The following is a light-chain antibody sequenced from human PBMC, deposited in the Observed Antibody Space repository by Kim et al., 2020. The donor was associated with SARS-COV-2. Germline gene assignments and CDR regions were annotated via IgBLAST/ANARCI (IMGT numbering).Light chain of an antibody. CDR2: YDS. CDR1: SSGSKS. V-gene: IGLV3-21*04. Sequence: KTDRRSFGGESSGSKSIHGYRQKPGQAPVLVISYDSDRPSGIPERFSGSNSGNTATLTFNRVETEDEADYYCQVWDSSSDHRVVFGGGTQLTVL. CDR3: QVWDSSSDHRVV. J-gene: IGLJ2*01.